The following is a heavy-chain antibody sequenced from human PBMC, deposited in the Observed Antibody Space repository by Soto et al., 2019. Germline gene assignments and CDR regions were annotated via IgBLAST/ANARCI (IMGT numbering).Heavy chain of an antibody. V-gene: IGHV3-9*01. CDR1: GFTFHDFA. D-gene: IGHD1-20*01. Sequence: VQLVESGGGLVQPGKSLSLSCAASGFTFHDFAMHWVRQAPGKGLEWVSGISWNSGGMGYADSGNGRVIISRDNAVNSLYLQMNSLRAEDTALYYCAKDKGYNWNDVAAFDIWGQGTMVTVSS. CDR3: AKDKGYNWNDVAAFDI. J-gene: IGHJ3*02. CDR2: ISWNSGGM.